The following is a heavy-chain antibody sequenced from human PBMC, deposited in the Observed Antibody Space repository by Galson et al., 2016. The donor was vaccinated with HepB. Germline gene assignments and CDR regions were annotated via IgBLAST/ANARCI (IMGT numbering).Heavy chain of an antibody. CDR3: ARSGEPS. Sequence: SLRLSCAASGFTFSSYSMNWVRQAPGKGLEWVSSISSGSSYIYYADSVQGRFTISRDNAKNSLYLQMDSLRAEDTAVYYCARSGEPSWGQGTLVTVSS. D-gene: IGHD4-17*01. CDR1: GFTFSSYS. V-gene: IGHV3-21*01. CDR2: ISSGSSYI. J-gene: IGHJ5*02.